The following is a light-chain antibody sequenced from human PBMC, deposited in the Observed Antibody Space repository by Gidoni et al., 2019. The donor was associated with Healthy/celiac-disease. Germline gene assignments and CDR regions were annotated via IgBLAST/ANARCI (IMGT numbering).Light chain of an antibody. CDR2: AAS. V-gene: IGKV1-6*01. J-gene: IGKJ4*01. CDR3: LQDYNYPLT. CDR1: QGISNE. Sequence: AIPLTQPPSSLSASVGDRVSITCRASQGISNELGWYQQKPGKAPKLLIYAASTLQSGVPSRFSGSGSGSDFTLTISSLQPEDFATYYCLQDYNYPLTFGGGTKVEIK.